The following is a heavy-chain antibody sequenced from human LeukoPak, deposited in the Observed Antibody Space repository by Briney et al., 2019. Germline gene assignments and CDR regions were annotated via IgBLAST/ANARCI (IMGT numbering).Heavy chain of an antibody. D-gene: IGHD1-26*01. CDR1: GFTFSSYW. Sequence: GSLRLSCAASGFTFSSYWMHWVRQAPGKGLVWVSRINSDGSSTSYADSVKGRFTISRDNAKNTLYLQMNSLRAEDTAVYYRARSGRYYYYGMDVWGQGTTVTVSS. J-gene: IGHJ6*02. CDR2: INSDGSST. CDR3: ARSGRYYYYGMDV. V-gene: IGHV3-74*01.